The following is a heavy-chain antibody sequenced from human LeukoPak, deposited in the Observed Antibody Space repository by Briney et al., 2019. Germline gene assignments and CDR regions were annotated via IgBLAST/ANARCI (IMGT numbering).Heavy chain of an antibody. J-gene: IGHJ4*02. CDR3: ARDRGNYDSSDPLDY. D-gene: IGHD3-22*01. CDR2: ISAYNGNT. V-gene: IGHV1-18*01. Sequence: ASVKVSCKASGGTFSSYAISWVRQAPGQGLEWMGWISAYNGNTNYAQKLQGRVTMTTDASTSTAHMELRSLRSDDTAVYYCARDRGNYDSSDPLDYWGQGTLVTVSS. CDR1: GGTFSSYA.